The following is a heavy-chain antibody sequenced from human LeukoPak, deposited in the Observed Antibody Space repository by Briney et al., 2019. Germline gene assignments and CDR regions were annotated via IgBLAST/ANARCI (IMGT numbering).Heavy chain of an antibody. J-gene: IGHJ4*02. D-gene: IGHD3-22*01. CDR1: GYTFTGYY. Sequence: VASVKVSCKASGYTFTGYYMHWVRQAPGQGLEWMGWISGYNGETNNAQRLQGRVTMTTDTSTSTAYMELRGLRSDDTAVYYCARDRWYDKSDYYYNLDHWGQGTLVTVSS. CDR3: ARDRWYDKSDYYYNLDH. V-gene: IGHV1-18*04. CDR2: ISGYNGET.